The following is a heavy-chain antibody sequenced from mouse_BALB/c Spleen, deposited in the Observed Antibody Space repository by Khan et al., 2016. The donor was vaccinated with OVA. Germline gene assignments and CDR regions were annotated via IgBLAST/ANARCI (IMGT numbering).Heavy chain of an antibody. V-gene: IGHV1S137*01. J-gene: IGHJ3*01. CDR1: GYTFTDFA. Sequence: QVQLQQSGAELVRPGVSVKISCKGSGYTFTDFAMHWVKQSHAKSLEWIGVISTYYGDATYNQKFKGKATMTVDKSSSTAYMELARLTSEDSAIFYCARGGGHSRFAYWGQGTLVTVSA. D-gene: IGHD1-1*02. CDR2: ISTYYGDA. CDR3: ARGGGHSRFAY.